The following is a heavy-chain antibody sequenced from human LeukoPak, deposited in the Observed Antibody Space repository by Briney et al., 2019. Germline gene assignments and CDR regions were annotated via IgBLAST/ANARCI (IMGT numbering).Heavy chain of an antibody. D-gene: IGHD3-16*02. Sequence: GGSLRLSCAASGFTFSSYSMNWVRQAPGKGLEWVSSISSSSSYIYYADSVKGRFTISRDNAKNSLYLQMNSLRAEDTAVYYCARDGLSAPDDDAFGIWGQGTMVTVSS. CDR3: ARDGLSAPDDDAFGI. J-gene: IGHJ3*02. CDR2: ISSSSSYI. V-gene: IGHV3-21*01. CDR1: GFTFSSYS.